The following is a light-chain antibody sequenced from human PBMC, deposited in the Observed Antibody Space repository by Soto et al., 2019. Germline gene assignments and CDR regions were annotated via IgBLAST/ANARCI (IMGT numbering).Light chain of an antibody. J-gene: IGKJ4*01. V-gene: IGKV3-15*01. Sequence: EIVMTQSPATLSVSPGETATLSCRASQSLTSYLAWYQQKPDQAPRLLIYGISTRATDIPARFSGSGSGTEFTLTISSLQPEDVAIYYCQKFTSAPFTFGGGTKVDIK. CDR3: QKFTSAPFT. CDR1: QSLTSY. CDR2: GIS.